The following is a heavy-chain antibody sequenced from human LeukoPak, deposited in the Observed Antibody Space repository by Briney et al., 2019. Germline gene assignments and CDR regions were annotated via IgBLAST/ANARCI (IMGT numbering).Heavy chain of an antibody. CDR3: AKTQGFFDH. V-gene: IGHV3-23*01. CDR1: GFTFSSNG. J-gene: IGHJ4*02. Sequence: GGSLRLSCAASGFTFSSNGMTWVRQAPGKGMEWVTGISDGGDTTYDAGSVKGRFTVSRDNSKNILYLQMNSLRAEYTAIYYCAKTQGFFDHWGQGSLVTVSS. CDR2: ISDGGDTT.